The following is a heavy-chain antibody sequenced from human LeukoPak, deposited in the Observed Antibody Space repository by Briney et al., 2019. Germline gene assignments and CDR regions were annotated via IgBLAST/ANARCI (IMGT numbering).Heavy chain of an antibody. CDR2: IFYTGKT. CDR1: GGSVYPSDYY. CDR3: ARDFDS. Sequence: SETLSLTCTVSGGSVYPSDYYWGWVRQPPGKGPEWIGDIFYTGKTNYNPSLKSRVSISIDTSKNQFSLKLTSVTAADTAVYYCARDFDSWGQGTLVTVSS. V-gene: IGHV4-39*07. J-gene: IGHJ4*02.